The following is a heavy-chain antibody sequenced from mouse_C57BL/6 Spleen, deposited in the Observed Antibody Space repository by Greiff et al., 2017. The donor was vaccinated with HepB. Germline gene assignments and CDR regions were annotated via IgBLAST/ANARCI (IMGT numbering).Heavy chain of an antibody. Sequence: QVQLQQSGPELVKPGASVKISCKASGYAFTSSWMNWVKQRPGQGLEWIGRIYPGDGDTNYNGKFKGKATLTADKSSSTAYMQLSSLTSEDSAVYFCAREAQATLYYAMDYWGQGTSVTVAS. CDR3: AREAQATLYYAMDY. J-gene: IGHJ4*01. D-gene: IGHD3-2*02. CDR2: IYPGDGDT. V-gene: IGHV1-82*01. CDR1: GYAFTSSW.